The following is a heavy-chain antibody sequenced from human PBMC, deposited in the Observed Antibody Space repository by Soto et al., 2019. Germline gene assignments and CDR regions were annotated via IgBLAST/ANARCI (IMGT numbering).Heavy chain of an antibody. J-gene: IGHJ6*02. CDR2: IYFSDST. Sequence: SETLSLTCTVSGGSLSLSYWSWTGQSPGKGLENLGYIYFSDSTNYNPSFKSRITISVDTSRNQFFLTLSSMTAADTAVYYCARLNGYCVGTSCHGYYGMDVWGQGTTVT. CDR1: GGSLSLSY. CDR3: ARLNGYCVGTSCHGYYGMDV. V-gene: IGHV4-59*08. D-gene: IGHD2-2*03.